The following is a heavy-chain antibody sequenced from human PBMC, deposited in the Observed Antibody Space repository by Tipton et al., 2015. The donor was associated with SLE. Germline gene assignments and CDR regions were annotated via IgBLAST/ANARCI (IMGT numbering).Heavy chain of an antibody. Sequence: TLSLTCTVSGGSISSGSYYWSWIRQPPGKGLEWIGYIYYSGSANYNPSLKSRVTISVDTSKNQFSLKLSSVTAADTAVYYCASQDGTFDIWGQGTMVTVSS. V-gene: IGHV4-61*01. CDR3: ASQDGTFDI. J-gene: IGHJ3*02. D-gene: IGHD1-26*01. CDR2: IYYSGSA. CDR1: GGSISSGSYY.